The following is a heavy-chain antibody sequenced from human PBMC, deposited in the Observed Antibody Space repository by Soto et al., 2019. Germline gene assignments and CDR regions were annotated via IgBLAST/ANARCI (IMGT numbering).Heavy chain of an antibody. CDR2: IIPLFGTT. CDR3: AAELGFGKLSVV. CDR1: GDTFKNCG. Sequence: QVQVVQSGVEVRRPGSSVKVSCKASGDTFKNCGISWVRQAPGQGLEWMGGIIPLFGTTDFAQRFQGRLTITTDESTTTAYMELSTLRSEDTATYYCAAELGFGKLSVVWGQGTTVIVSS. D-gene: IGHD3-10*01. J-gene: IGHJ6*02. V-gene: IGHV1-69*01.